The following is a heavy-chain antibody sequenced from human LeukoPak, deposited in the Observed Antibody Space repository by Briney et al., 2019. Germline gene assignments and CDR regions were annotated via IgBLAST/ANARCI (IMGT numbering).Heavy chain of an antibody. CDR1: GYTFTSYD. D-gene: IGHD5-24*01. V-gene: IGHV1-8*01. CDR2: MNPNSGNT. CDR3: ARGEIPSNSSSSMDV. J-gene: IGHJ6*03. Sequence: ASVKVSCKASGYTFTSYDINWVRQATGQGLEWMGWMNPNSGNTGYAQKFQGRVTMTRNTSISTAYMELSSLRSGDTAVYYWARGEIPSNSSSSMDVGGKGPTVTVSS.